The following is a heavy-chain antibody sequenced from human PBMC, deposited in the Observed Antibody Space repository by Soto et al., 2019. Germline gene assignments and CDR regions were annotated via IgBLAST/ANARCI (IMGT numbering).Heavy chain of an antibody. Sequence: EVQLLESGGGLVQPGGSLRLSCAGSGFTFNSYAMPWVRQAPGKGLELVSAISGSGGTTYYANSVKGRFTISTDQSKDTLYLEMNSLRAEDTAIYYCAKDRHYGSGTYSDSYLDYWGQGTLVTVSS. J-gene: IGHJ4*02. CDR1: GFTFNSYA. V-gene: IGHV3-23*01. CDR3: AKDRHYGSGTYSDSYLDY. D-gene: IGHD3-10*01. CDR2: ISGSGGTT.